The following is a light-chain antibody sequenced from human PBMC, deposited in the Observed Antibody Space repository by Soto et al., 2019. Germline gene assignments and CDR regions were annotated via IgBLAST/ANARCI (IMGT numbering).Light chain of an antibody. CDR2: EVS. CDR3: SLYTISSTLFYV. Sequence: QSALTQPASVSGSPGQSITISCTGTSSDIGGYNYVSWYQQHPGKAPKLMIYEVSNRPSGVSNRFSGSKSGNTASLTISGLQAEDEADYYCSLYTISSTLFYVFGTGTKLTVL. V-gene: IGLV2-14*01. J-gene: IGLJ1*01. CDR1: SSDIGGYNY.